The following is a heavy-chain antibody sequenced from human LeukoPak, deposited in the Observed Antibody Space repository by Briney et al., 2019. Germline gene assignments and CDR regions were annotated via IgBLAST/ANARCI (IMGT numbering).Heavy chain of an antibody. Sequence: GGSLRLSCAASGFTFSSYAMSWVRQAPGKGLEWVSAISGSGGSTYYADSVKGRFTISRDNSKNTLYLQMNSLRAEDTAVYYCAKPDYGSGSYLYCYYMDVWGKGTTVTVSS. CDR3: AKPDYGSGSYLYCYYMDV. CDR2: ISGSGGST. J-gene: IGHJ6*03. D-gene: IGHD3-10*01. CDR1: GFTFSSYA. V-gene: IGHV3-23*01.